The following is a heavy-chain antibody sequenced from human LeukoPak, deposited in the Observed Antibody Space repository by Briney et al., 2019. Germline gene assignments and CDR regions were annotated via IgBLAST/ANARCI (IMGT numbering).Heavy chain of an antibody. Sequence: GGSLRLSCAASGFTFSSYAMSWARHAPGKGLEWVSAISGSGGSTYYADSVKGGFTISRDNSKNTLYLQMNSLRAEDTAVYYCAKKHDYGDFYWYFDLWGRGTLVTVS. CDR1: GFTFSSYA. V-gene: IGHV3-23*01. D-gene: IGHD4-17*01. J-gene: IGHJ2*01. CDR3: AKKHDYGDFYWYFDL. CDR2: ISGSGGST.